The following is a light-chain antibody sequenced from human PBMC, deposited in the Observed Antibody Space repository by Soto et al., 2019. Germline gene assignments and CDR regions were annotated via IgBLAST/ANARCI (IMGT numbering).Light chain of an antibody. Sequence: EIVLTQSPGTLSLSPGERATLSCRASQSVSSSYLAWYQQKPGQAPRLLIYGASSRATGIPDRFSGSGSGTDFTLTINRLEPEDFAVYYCQQYGSSPETFGQGTQV. CDR1: QSVSSSY. V-gene: IGKV3-20*01. J-gene: IGKJ1*01. CDR2: GAS. CDR3: QQYGSSPET.